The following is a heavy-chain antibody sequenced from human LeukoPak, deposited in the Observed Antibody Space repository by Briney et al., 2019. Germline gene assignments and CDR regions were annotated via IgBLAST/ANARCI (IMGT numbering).Heavy chain of an antibody. CDR2: IYYSGST. CDR3: ARTTIAVANWFDP. CDR1: GGSISSYY. J-gene: IGHJ5*02. Sequence: SETLSLTCTVSGGSISSYYWSWIRQPPGKGLEWIGYIYYSGSTNYNPSLKSRVTISVDTSKNQFSLKLSSVTAADIAVYYCARTTIAVANWFDPWGQGTLVTVSS. V-gene: IGHV4-59*01. D-gene: IGHD6-19*01.